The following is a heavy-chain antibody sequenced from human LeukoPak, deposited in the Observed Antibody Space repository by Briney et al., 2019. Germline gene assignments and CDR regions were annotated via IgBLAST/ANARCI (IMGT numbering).Heavy chain of an antibody. Sequence: PSETLSLTCTVSGGSIRSTTYYWGWLRQPPGKGLEWIGSIHYSGTTNYNASLKSRVTISLDTSKNQFSLKVSSVTAADTAMYYCATSNGGSAPASTWGQGTLVTVSS. CDR3: ATSNGGSAPAST. V-gene: IGHV4-39*01. D-gene: IGHD2-2*01. CDR1: GGSIRSTTYY. CDR2: IHYSGTT. J-gene: IGHJ5*02.